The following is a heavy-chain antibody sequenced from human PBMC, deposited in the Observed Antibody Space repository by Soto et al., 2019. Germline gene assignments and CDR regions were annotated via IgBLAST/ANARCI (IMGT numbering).Heavy chain of an antibody. V-gene: IGHV4-31*03. CDR2: IYYSGST. D-gene: IGHD4-17*01. CDR3: ARVSSPGPFTVTPGFDY. Sequence: SETLSLTCTVSGGSISSGGYYWSWIRQHPGKGLEWIGYIYYSGSTYYNPSLKSRVTISVDTSKNQFSLKLSSVTAADTAVYYCARVSSPGPFTVTPGFDYWGQGTLVTVSS. J-gene: IGHJ4*02. CDR1: GGSISSGGYY.